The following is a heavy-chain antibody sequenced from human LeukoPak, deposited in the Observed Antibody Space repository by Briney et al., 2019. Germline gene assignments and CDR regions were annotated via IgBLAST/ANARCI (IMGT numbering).Heavy chain of an antibody. V-gene: IGHV1-69*13. CDR3: ARGHSQQLDGAYFDY. J-gene: IGHJ4*02. D-gene: IGHD6-13*01. CDR1: GGTFSSYA. CDR2: IIPIFGTA. Sequence: SVKVSCKASGGTFSSYAISWVRQAPGQGLEWMGGIIPIFGTANYAQKFQGRVTITADESTSTAYMELSSLRSEDTAVYYCARGHSQQLDGAYFDYWGQGTLVTVSS.